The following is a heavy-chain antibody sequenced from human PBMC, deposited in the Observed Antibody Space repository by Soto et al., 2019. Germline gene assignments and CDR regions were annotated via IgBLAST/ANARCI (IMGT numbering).Heavy chain of an antibody. J-gene: IGHJ6*02. CDR2: IYPGDSDT. V-gene: IGHV5-51*01. CDR3: ARAVVTANPYYYYGMDV. D-gene: IGHD2-21*02. Sequence: GASLKISCKGSGYRFTSYWIGWVRQMPGKGLEWMGIIYPGDSDTRYSPSFQGQVTISADKSISTAYLQWSSLKASDTAMYYCARAVVTANPYYYYGMDVWGQGTTVTVSS. CDR1: GYRFTSYW.